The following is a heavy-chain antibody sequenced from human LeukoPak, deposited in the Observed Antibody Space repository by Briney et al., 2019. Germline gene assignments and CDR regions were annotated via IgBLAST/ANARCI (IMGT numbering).Heavy chain of an antibody. CDR1: GFTFSSYW. Sequence: GGSLRLSCAASGFTFSSYWMSWVRPAPGKGLEWVSYISTSSTTIYYADSVKGRFTISRDNAKNSLYLQMNSLRDEDTAVYYCARDTGGSYYDAFDIWGQGTMVSVSS. V-gene: IGHV3-48*02. CDR2: ISTSSTTI. D-gene: IGHD1-26*01. CDR3: ARDTGGSYYDAFDI. J-gene: IGHJ3*02.